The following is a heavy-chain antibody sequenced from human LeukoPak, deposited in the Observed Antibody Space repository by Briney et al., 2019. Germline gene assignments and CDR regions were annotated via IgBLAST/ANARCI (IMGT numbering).Heavy chain of an antibody. J-gene: IGHJ4*02. CDR2: INPNSGGT. CDR3: ARYHGAYSSSWYDFDY. Sequence: ASVKVSCKASGYTFTGYYIHMVRQAHGPGLECMGWINPNSGGTNYAQKFQGRVTMPRDTSISTAYMELSRLRSDDTGVYYCARYHGAYSSSWYDFDYWGQGTLVTVSS. D-gene: IGHD6-13*01. CDR1: GYTFTGYY. V-gene: IGHV1-2*02.